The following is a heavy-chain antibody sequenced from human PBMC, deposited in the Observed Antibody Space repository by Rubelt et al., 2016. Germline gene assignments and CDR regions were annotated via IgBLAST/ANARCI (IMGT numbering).Heavy chain of an antibody. Sequence: QLQLQESGPGLVKPSETLSLTCTVSGGSISSSSYYWGWIRQPPGKGLEWIGTIYYSGSTYYNPSLKSRVTISVDTSKNQFSLKLSSVTAADTAVYYCARAPSPVGATIYFDYWGQGTLVTVSS. J-gene: IGHJ4*02. CDR1: GGSISSSSYY. D-gene: IGHD1-26*01. CDR2: IYYSGST. V-gene: IGHV4-39*07. CDR3: ARAPSPVGATIYFDY.